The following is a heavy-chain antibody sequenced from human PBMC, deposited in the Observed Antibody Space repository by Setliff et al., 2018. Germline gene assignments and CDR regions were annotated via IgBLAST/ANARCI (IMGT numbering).Heavy chain of an antibody. CDR1: GDTFSTYA. CDR2: ISSYNDVT. Sequence: ASVKVSCKASGDTFSTYALSWVRQAPGQGLEWMGWISSYNDVTNYEQRFQGRVTMTTDTSASAAYMELRGLRPDDTAIYYCAISSLSICSGGSCPNAFDVWGQGTMVTVSS. CDR3: AISSLSICSGGSCPNAFDV. V-gene: IGHV1-18*01. D-gene: IGHD2-15*01. J-gene: IGHJ3*01.